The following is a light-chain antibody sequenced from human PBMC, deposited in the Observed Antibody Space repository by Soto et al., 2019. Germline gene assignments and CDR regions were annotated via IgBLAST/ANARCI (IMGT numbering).Light chain of an antibody. CDR2: RNN. Sequence: QSVLTQPPSASGTPGQRVTISCSGSSSNIGSNYVYWYQQLPGTAPKLLIYRNNQRPSGVPDRFSGSKSGTSASLAISGLRSDDEADYYCAAWDDSLSGWVFGGWTKLTVL. V-gene: IGLV1-47*01. CDR1: SSNIGSNY. J-gene: IGLJ3*02. CDR3: AAWDDSLSGWV.